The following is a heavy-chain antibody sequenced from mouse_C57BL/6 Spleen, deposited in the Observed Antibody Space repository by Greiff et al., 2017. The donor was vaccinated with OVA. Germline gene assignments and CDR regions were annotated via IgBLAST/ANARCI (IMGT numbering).Heavy chain of an antibody. CDR3: TGWYLYYAMDY. V-gene: IGHV6-3*01. J-gene: IGHJ4*01. CDR2: IRLKSDNYAT. CDR1: GFTFSNYW. Sequence: EVQLVESGGGLVQPGGSMKLSCVASGFTFSNYWMNWVRQSPEKGLEWVAQIRLKSDNYATHYAESVKGRFTISRDDSKSSVYLQMNNLRAEDTGIYYCTGWYLYYAMDYWGQGTSVTVSS. D-gene: IGHD2-1*01.